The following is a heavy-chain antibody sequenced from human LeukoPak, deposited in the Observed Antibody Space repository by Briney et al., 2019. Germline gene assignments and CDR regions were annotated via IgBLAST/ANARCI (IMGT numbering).Heavy chain of an antibody. Sequence: SETLSLTCTVSGGSISSGGYYWSWIRQPPGKGLEWIGYIYHSGSTYYDPSLKSRVTISVDRSKNQFSLKLSSVTAADTAVYYCARDWADYGSGSPLYYFDYWGQGTLVTVSS. CDR1: GGSISSGGYY. J-gene: IGHJ4*02. CDR3: ARDWADYGSGSPLYYFDY. V-gene: IGHV4-30-2*01. CDR2: IYHSGST. D-gene: IGHD3-10*01.